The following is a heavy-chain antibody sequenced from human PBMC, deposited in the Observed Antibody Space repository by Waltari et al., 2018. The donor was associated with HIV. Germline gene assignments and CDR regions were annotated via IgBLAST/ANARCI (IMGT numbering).Heavy chain of an antibody. V-gene: IGHV4-61*02. CDR3: ARGHDYGDYREGFDY. D-gene: IGHD4-17*01. CDR2: IYTSGST. J-gene: IGHJ4*02. Sequence: QVQLQESGPGLVKPSQTLSLTCTVSGGSISSGSFCWSWIRQPAGKGLEWIGRIYTSGSTNNNPSLKSRVTISGDKSKNQFSLKLSSVTAADTAVYYCARGHDYGDYREGFDYWGQGTLVTVSS. CDR1: GGSISSGSFC.